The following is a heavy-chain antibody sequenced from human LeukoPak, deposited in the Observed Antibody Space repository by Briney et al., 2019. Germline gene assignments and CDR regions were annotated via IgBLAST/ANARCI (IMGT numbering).Heavy chain of an antibody. CDR1: GFTFSSYS. D-gene: IGHD3-10*01. CDR2: INSNSGNI. CDR3: ARLYYGSGSYLNYYMDV. V-gene: IGHV3-21*01. Sequence: GGSLRFSCAASGFTFSSYSMNWVRQAPGKGLEWVSSINSNSGNIQYADSVTGRFTVSRDNAKNSLSLQMNSLRAEDTAVYYCARLYYGSGSYLNYYMDVWGKGTTVIVSS. J-gene: IGHJ6*03.